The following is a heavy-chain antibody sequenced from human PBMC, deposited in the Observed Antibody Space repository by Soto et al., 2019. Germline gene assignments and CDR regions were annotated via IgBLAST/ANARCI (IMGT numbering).Heavy chain of an antibody. CDR2: MNPNSGNT. Sequence: QVQLVQSGAEVKKPGASVKVSCKASGYTFTSYDINWVRQATGQGLEWMGWMNPNSGNTGYAQKFQGRVTMTRNTSISTAYMGLSSLRSEDTAVYYCARGHFPSITIFGVVIMGREYSYGMDVWGQGTTVTVSS. CDR3: ARGHFPSITIFGVVIMGREYSYGMDV. J-gene: IGHJ6*02. V-gene: IGHV1-8*01. D-gene: IGHD3-3*01. CDR1: GYTFTSYD.